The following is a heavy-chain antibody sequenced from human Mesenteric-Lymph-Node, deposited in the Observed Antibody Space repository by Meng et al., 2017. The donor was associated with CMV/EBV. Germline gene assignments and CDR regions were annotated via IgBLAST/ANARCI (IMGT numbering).Heavy chain of an antibody. CDR2: ISGSGGST. D-gene: IGHD1-26*01. J-gene: IGHJ5*01. Sequence: GGSLRLSCAASGFTFSSYAMAWVRQAPGKGLEWVSEISGSGGSTYYADSVKGRFTISRDNSRNTLYLQMNSLRAEDTALYYCAKDFGSYHWGFDCWGQGTLVTISS. CDR1: GFTFSSYA. V-gene: IGHV3-23*01. CDR3: AKDFGSYHWGFDC.